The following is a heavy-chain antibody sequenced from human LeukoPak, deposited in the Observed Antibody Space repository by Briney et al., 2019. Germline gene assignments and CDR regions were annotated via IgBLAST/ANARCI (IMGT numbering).Heavy chain of an antibody. J-gene: IGHJ4*02. CDR1: GFTFSSYS. D-gene: IGHD3-3*01. CDR2: ISSSSSYI. Sequence: PGGSLRLSCAASGFTFSSYSMNWVRQAPGKGLEWVSSISSSSSYIYYADSVKGRFTISRDNAKNSLYLQMNSLRAEDTAVYYCARDFEGALWSGAGYWGQGTLVTVSS. V-gene: IGHV3-21*01. CDR3: ARDFEGALWSGAGY.